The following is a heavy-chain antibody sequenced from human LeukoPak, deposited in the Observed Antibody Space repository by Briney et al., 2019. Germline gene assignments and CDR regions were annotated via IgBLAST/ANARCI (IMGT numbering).Heavy chain of an antibody. J-gene: IGHJ4*02. CDR1: GGTFRRFT. CDR3: ARGSGETGGYYYVY. Sequence: GASVKVSCTASGGTFRRFTISWVRQAPGQGLEWMGGIIPIFGTANYAQKFQGRVTITADESTRTAYMELRTLRSEDTAIYYCARGSGETGGYYYVYWGRGTPVTVSS. CDR2: IIPIFGTA. D-gene: IGHD3-22*01. V-gene: IGHV1-69*13.